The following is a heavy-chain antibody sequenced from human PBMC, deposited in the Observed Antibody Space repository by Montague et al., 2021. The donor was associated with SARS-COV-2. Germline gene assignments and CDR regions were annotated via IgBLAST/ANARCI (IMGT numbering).Heavy chain of an antibody. J-gene: IGHJ4*02. Sequence: SETPSLTCTVSGGSISSSSYYWAWIRQPPGKGLEWIGSIHYRGSTYYNPSLKSRVFISVDTSKNQLSLTLTSVTAADTAVYYCATQEDPSGWIPGPFDFWGQGTLLSVSS. D-gene: IGHD6-19*01. CDR3: ATQEDPSGWIPGPFDF. CDR1: GGSISSSSYY. CDR2: IHYRGST. V-gene: IGHV4-39*01.